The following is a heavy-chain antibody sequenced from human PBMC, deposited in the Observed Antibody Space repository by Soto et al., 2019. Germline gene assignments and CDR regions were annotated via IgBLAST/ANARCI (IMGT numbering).Heavy chain of an antibody. D-gene: IGHD3-10*01. CDR1: GYTFTSYG. J-gene: IGHJ6*02. V-gene: IGHV1-18*01. CDR2: ISAYNGNT. Sequence: ASVKVSCKASGYTFTSYGISWVRQAPGQGLEWMGWISAYNGNTNYAQKLQGRVTMTTDTSTSTAYMELRSLRSDDTAVYYCARDQVGGFGELNYYYYKGMDVWGQGTTVTVSS. CDR3: ARDQVGGFGELNYYYYKGMDV.